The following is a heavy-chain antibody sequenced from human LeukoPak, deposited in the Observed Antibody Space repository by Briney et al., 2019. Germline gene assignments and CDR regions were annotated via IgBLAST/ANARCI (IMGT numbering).Heavy chain of an antibody. CDR2: IYHSGNT. Sequence: SGTLSLTCAVSGASISSSKWWSWVRQPPGKGLEWIGEIYHSGNTNYNPSLKSRVTISVDKSQNQFSLKLTSVTAADTAVYYCVLSRGLNSKPDYWGQGILVTVSS. D-gene: IGHD2/OR15-2a*01. V-gene: IGHV4-4*02. CDR1: GASISSSKW. CDR3: VLSRGLNSKPDY. J-gene: IGHJ4*02.